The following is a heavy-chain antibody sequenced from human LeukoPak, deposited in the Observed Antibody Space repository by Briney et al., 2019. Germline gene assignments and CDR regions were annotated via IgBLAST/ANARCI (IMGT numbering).Heavy chain of an antibody. Sequence: GGSLRLSCAASGFTFTSYAMSWVRQAPGKGLEWVSALSGSGGTTYYADSVEGRFTISRDTSKNTLYLQMNSLRAEDTAVYYCAKDRSSSWYEKAFDIWGQGTVVTVSS. V-gene: IGHV3-23*01. CDR1: GFTFTSYA. CDR3: AKDRSSSWYEKAFDI. CDR2: LSGSGGTT. J-gene: IGHJ3*02. D-gene: IGHD6-13*01.